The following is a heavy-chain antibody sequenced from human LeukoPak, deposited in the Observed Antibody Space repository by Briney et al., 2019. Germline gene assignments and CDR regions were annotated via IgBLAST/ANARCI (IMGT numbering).Heavy chain of an antibody. Sequence: GGSLRLSCAASGFTFDDYAMHWVRQPAGRCMGWVSFICWVGGSTYYADSVKGRFTISRDNRKTSLYLKMNSLRTEDMALYYCAKGGQQLLNDWFDPWGQGTLVTVSS. J-gene: IGHJ5*02. CDR1: GFTFDDYA. V-gene: IGHV3-43D*04. D-gene: IGHD6-13*01. CDR3: AKGGQQLLNDWFDP. CDR2: ICWVGGST.